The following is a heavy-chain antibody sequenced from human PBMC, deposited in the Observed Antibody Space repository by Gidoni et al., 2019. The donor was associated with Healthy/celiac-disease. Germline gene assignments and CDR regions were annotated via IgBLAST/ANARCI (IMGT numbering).Heavy chain of an antibody. J-gene: IGHJ6*02. CDR1: GGTFSSYA. V-gene: IGHV1-69*06. Sequence: QVQLVQSVAEVKQPWSSVKVSCKASGGTFSSYAISWVRQAPGQGLEWMGGIIPIFGTANYAQKFQGRVTITADKSTSTAYMELSRLRSEDTAVYYCARADYYGAGSYGGMDVWGQGTTVTVSS. D-gene: IGHD3-10*01. CDR2: IIPIFGTA. CDR3: ARADYYGAGSYGGMDV.